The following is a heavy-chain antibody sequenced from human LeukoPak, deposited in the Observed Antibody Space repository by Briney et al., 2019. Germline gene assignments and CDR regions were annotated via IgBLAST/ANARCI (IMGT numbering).Heavy chain of an antibody. CDR1: GFTFSNYA. J-gene: IGHJ4*02. D-gene: IGHD1-26*01. V-gene: IGHV3-30-3*01. CDR2: IPYDGSNK. CDR3: ASASGGYMPFDY. Sequence: GGSLRLSCAASGFTFSNYAMHWVRQAPGKGLEWAAVIPYDGSNKYYADSVKGRFTISRDNSKNTLYLQMNSLRAEDTAVYYCASASGGYMPFDYWGQGTLVTVSS.